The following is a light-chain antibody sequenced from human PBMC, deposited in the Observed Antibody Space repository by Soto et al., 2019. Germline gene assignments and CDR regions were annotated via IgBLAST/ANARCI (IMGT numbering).Light chain of an antibody. CDR3: QSYDSSLSGWV. V-gene: IGLV1-40*01. J-gene: IGLJ3*02. CDR2: GNS. Sequence: QSVLTQPPSVSGAPGQRVTISCTGSSSNIGAGYDVHWYQQLPGTAPKLLIYGNSNRPSGVPDRFSGSKSGTSASLAITGLLAEDEADYYCQSYDSSLSGWVFGGGTKLIVL. CDR1: SSNIGAGYD.